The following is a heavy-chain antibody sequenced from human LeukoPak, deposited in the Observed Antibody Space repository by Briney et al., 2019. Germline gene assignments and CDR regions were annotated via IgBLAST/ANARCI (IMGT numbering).Heavy chain of an antibody. CDR3: ARDGLFVGSGSYYAY. Sequence: PGGSLRLSCAASGFTFSSYAMHWVRQAPGRGRGGGAVISYDGRNKYYADSVKGRFTISRDNAKNSLYLQMNSLRAEDTAVYYCARDGLFVGSGSYYAYWGQGTLVTVSS. V-gene: IGHV3-30-3*01. CDR2: ISYDGRNK. D-gene: IGHD1-26*01. CDR1: GFTFSSYA. J-gene: IGHJ4*02.